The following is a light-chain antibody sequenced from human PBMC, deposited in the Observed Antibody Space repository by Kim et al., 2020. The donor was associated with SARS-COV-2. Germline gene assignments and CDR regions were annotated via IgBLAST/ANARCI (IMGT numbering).Light chain of an antibody. Sequence: QSVLTQPPSPSGTPGQRVTISCSGSSSNIGSNYVYWYQQIPGTAPKLLIYRNNQRPSGVPDRFSGSKSGTSASLAISGLRSEDEADYYCAAWDDSLSGWVFGGGTKRTVL. CDR2: RNN. CDR1: SSNIGSNY. V-gene: IGLV1-47*01. J-gene: IGLJ3*02. CDR3: AAWDDSLSGWV.